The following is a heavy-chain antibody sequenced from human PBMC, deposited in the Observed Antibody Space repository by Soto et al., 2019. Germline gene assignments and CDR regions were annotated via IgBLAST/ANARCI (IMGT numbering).Heavy chain of an antibody. J-gene: IGHJ4*02. Sequence: EVQLVESGGGLVQPGGSLRLSCAASGFTFTHYRIHWVRQAPGKGLVWVGRVNSDGGRIEYGDSVKGRFTTSRDNAKNTVFLQMNSLRDEDSGVYFCARAGDWNYVQDFWGQGTLVTVSS. CDR2: VNSDGGRI. CDR3: ARAGDWNYVQDF. D-gene: IGHD1-7*01. V-gene: IGHV3-74*01. CDR1: GFTFTHYR.